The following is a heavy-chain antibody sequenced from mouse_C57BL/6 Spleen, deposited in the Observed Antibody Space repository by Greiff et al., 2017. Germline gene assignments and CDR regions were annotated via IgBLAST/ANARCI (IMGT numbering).Heavy chain of an antibody. V-gene: IGHV1-15*01. CDR3: TRHTIY. Sequence: QVHVKQSGAELVRPGASVTLSCKASGYTFTDYEMHWVKQTPVHGLEWIGAIDPETGGTAYNQKFKGKAILTADKSSSTAYMELRSLTSEDSAVYYCTRHTIYWGQGTTLTVSS. CDR1: GYTFTDYE. D-gene: IGHD1-1*02. J-gene: IGHJ2*01. CDR2: IDPETGGT.